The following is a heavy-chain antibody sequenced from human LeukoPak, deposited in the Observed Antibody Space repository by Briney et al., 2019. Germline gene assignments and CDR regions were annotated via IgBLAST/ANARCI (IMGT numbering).Heavy chain of an antibody. V-gene: IGHV4-4*07. CDR3: ARETICSSTSCYRILTYYYYYMDV. Sequence: SETLSLTCTVSGGSISSYYWSWIRQPAGKGLEWIGRIYTSGSTNYNPSLKSRVTMSVDTSKNQFSLKLSSVTAADTAVYYCARETICSSTSCYRILTYYYYYMDVWGKGTTVTVSS. CDR1: GGSISSYY. D-gene: IGHD2-2*01. CDR2: IYTSGST. J-gene: IGHJ6*03.